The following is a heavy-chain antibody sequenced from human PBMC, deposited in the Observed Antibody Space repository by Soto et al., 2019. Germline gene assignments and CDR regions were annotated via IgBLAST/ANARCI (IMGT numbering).Heavy chain of an antibody. V-gene: IGHV1-18*01. Sequence: GASVKVSCKASGYTFTSYGISWVRQAPGQGLEWMGWISAYNGNTNYAQKLQGRVTMTTDTSTSTAYMELRSLRSDDTAVYYCARARADYYDSSGYPLGYWGQGTLVTVSS. D-gene: IGHD3-22*01. CDR3: ARARADYYDSSGYPLGY. CDR1: GYTFTSYG. CDR2: ISAYNGNT. J-gene: IGHJ4*02.